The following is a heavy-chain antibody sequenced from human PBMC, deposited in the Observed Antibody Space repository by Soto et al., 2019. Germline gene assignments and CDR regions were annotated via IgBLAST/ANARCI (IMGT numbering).Heavy chain of an antibody. V-gene: IGHV3-30-3*01. J-gene: IGHJ3*02. Sequence: QAKLVESGGGVVQPGRSLRLSCVGSGFTFSSYAMHWVRQAPGKGLEWVAVISYDGSYKYYADSVKGRFTISRDKSKNTLYLQMNSLRTEDTAVYYCASPHVGITMRLVAFDIWGQGTMVTVSS. D-gene: IGHD3-22*01. CDR3: ASPHVGITMRLVAFDI. CDR1: GFTFSSYA. CDR2: ISYDGSYK.